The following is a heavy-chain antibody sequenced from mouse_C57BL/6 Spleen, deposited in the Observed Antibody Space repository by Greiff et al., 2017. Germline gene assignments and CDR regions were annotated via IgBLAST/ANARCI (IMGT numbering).Heavy chain of an antibody. CDR1: GFTFSSHT. V-gene: IGHV5-9*01. Sequence: EVKVVESGGGLVKPGGSLKLSCAAPGFTFSSHTMSWVRQTPEKRLEWVATISGGGGNNSYPDSVKGRFSISRDNAKKTLYLQMSILRSEDTAFYYCARRVVYGNPVWYYFDYWGQGTTLTVSS. CDR3: ARRVVYGNPVWYYFDY. J-gene: IGHJ2*01. D-gene: IGHD2-1*01. CDR2: ISGGGGNN.